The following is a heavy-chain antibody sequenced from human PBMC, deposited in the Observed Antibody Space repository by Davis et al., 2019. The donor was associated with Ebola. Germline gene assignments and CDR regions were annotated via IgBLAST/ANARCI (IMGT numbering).Heavy chain of an antibody. CDR2: VYYSGTT. D-gene: IGHD2-15*01. CDR3: ARAGGQGGGTLRL. V-gene: IGHV4-59*01. Sequence: SETLSLTCAVSASPISPSYFPWARPTPGQGLEWIGYVYYSGTTSYNPSLKSRVTISLDTSRNQFSLILTSVSAADTATYYCARAGGQGGGTLRLWGQGTRVTVSS. J-gene: IGHJ4*02. CDR1: ASPISPSY.